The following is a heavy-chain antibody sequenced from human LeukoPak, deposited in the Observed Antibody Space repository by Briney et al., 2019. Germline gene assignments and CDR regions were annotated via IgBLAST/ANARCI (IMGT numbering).Heavy chain of an antibody. CDR2: INSDGSST. CDR3: AVFSGTGY. Sequence: GGSLRLSCAASGFAFSDYWMHWVRQAPGKGLVWVSRINSDGSSTNYADSVRGRFTISRDNAKNTLYLQMNSLRVEDTAMFYCAVFSGTGYWGQGTLVTVSS. V-gene: IGHV3-74*01. D-gene: IGHD5-12*01. J-gene: IGHJ4*02. CDR1: GFAFSDYW.